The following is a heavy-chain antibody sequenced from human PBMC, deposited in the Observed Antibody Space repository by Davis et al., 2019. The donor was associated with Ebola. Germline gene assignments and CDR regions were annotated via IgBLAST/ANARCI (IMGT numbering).Heavy chain of an antibody. D-gene: IGHD5-18*01. CDR3: ARGRLDSGYPYGYLRVWFDP. CDR1: GGSISSYY. V-gene: IGHV4-59*12. CDR2: IYYSGST. Sequence: SETLSLTCTVSGGSISSYYWSWIRQPPGKGLEWIVYIYYSGSTNYNPSLKSRVTISVDTSKNQFSLKLSSVTAADTAVYFCARGRLDSGYPYGYLRVWFDPWGQGTLVTVSS. J-gene: IGHJ5*02.